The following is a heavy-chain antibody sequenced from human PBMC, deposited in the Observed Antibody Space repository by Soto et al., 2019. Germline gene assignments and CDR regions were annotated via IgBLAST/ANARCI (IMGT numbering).Heavy chain of an antibody. CDR3: GGSEAGPNKY. CDR1: GASFTGHY. D-gene: IGHD6-13*01. J-gene: IGHJ4*02. CDR2: MNHLGSS. V-gene: IGHV4-34*01. Sequence: QVQLQQWGAGLLKPSATLSLTCTVHGASFTGHYWSWVRQSPGQGLEWIGEMNHLGSSNYNPCLKGRVTISVDPSKKQFSLTLRSVTAVDTAVYFCGGSEAGPNKYWGQGTLVTVSS.